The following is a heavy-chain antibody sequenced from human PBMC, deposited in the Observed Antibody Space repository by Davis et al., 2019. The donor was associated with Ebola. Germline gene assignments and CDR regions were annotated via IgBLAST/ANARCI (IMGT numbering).Heavy chain of an antibody. CDR2: ISLRGSDT. Sequence: GGSLRLSCAASGFTFSSFTMNWVRQAPGTGLEWVSAISLRGSDTFYAASVKGRFTISRDTSRNTLYLQMNSLRAEDTAVYYCAKPAGGGWGQGTLVTVSS. CDR3: AKPAGGG. CDR1: GFTFSSFT. D-gene: IGHD1-26*01. J-gene: IGHJ4*02. V-gene: IGHV3-23*01.